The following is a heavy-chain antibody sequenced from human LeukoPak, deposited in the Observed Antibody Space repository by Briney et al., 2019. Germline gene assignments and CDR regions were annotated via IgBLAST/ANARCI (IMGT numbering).Heavy chain of an antibody. Sequence: ASVKVSCKVSGYTLTELSVHWVRQAPGKGLEWMGGFDPEDGETIYAQKFQGRVTMTEDTSTDTAYMELSSLRSEDTAVYYCATLNRYSGYDYSAFDIWGQGTMVTVSS. J-gene: IGHJ3*02. CDR2: FDPEDGET. V-gene: IGHV1-24*01. D-gene: IGHD5-12*01. CDR1: GYTLTELS. CDR3: ATLNRYSGYDYSAFDI.